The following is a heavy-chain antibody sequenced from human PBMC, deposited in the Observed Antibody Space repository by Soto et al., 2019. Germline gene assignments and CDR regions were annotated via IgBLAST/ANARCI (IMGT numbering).Heavy chain of an antibody. Sequence: GASVKVSCKASGYTFTNYAIHWVRQAAGQGLEWMGWINAANGNTRYSQKFQGRITITRDTSAATAYMDLSSLTSEDTAVYFCTRDLVGGSPFDYWGLGTLVTVSS. CDR1: GYTFTNYA. CDR2: INAANGNT. CDR3: TRDLVGGSPFDY. D-gene: IGHD1-26*01. J-gene: IGHJ4*02. V-gene: IGHV1-3*01.